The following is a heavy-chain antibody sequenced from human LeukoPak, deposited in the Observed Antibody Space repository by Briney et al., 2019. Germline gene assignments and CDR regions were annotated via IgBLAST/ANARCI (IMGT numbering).Heavy chain of an antibody. J-gene: IGHJ4*02. V-gene: IGHV3-21*01. CDR3: ERAPSIAAAVYRFLESLDY. Sequence: GGSLRLSCAASGFTFSNYPMSWVRQAPGKGLEWVSSISSSSSYIYYADSVKGRFTISRDNAKNALYLQMNSLRAEDTAVYYCERAPSIAAAVYRFLESLDYWGQGTLVTVSS. D-gene: IGHD6-13*01. CDR2: ISSSSSYI. CDR1: GFTFSNYP.